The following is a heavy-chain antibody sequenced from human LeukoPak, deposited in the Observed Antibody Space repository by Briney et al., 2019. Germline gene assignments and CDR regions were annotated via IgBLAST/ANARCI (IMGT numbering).Heavy chain of an antibody. D-gene: IGHD3-22*01. Sequence: GGSLRLSCAASGFTFSSYAMSWVRQAPGKGLERVSAISGSGGSTYYADSVKGRFTISRDNSKNTLYLQMNSLRAEDTAVYYCAKSAGRSYYDSSGYIGYYYYGMDVWGQGTTVTVSS. CDR1: GFTFSSYA. CDR3: AKSAGRSYYDSSGYIGYYYYGMDV. J-gene: IGHJ6*02. V-gene: IGHV3-23*01. CDR2: ISGSGGST.